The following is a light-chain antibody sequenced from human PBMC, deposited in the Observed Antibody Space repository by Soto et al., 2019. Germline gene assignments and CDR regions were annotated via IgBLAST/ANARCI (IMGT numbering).Light chain of an antibody. CDR2: DVS. Sequence: QSALTQPASVSGSPGQSITISCTGTSSDVGGYNYVSWYQQHLGKAPKLMIYDVSNRPSGVSNRFSGSKSGNTASLTISGLQAEDEADYYCSSYTSSSTLFGTGTKVTVL. V-gene: IGLV2-14*01. J-gene: IGLJ1*01. CDR1: SSDVGGYNY. CDR3: SSYTSSSTL.